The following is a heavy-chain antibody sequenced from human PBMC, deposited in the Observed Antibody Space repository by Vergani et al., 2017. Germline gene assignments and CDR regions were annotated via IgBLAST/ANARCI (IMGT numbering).Heavy chain of an antibody. J-gene: IGHJ4*02. D-gene: IGHD6-13*01. CDR3: ARDERRPWSNSWARFEY. V-gene: IGHV4-61*02. CDR1: GGSLDIHSQT. Sequence: QAQLQESGPRLVKPSQTLSLTCSFSGGSLDIHSQTWGWIRQPAGEGLEWIGLIDVKGNSNFSPSLESRVTMSADASRGRFSLNLRSVTTSDTAIYYCARDERRPWSNSWARFEYWGLGIPVTVSS. CDR2: IDVKGNS.